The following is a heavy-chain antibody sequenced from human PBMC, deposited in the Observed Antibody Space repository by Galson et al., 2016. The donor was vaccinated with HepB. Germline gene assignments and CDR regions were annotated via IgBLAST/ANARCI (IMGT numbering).Heavy chain of an antibody. CDR2: IFSDGTTA. D-gene: IGHD1-1*01. CDR3: ARDHWPAFNFDL. J-gene: IGHJ4*02. CDR1: GFAFSSYT. Sequence: SLRLSCAASGFAFSSYTMDWIRQTPGKGLEWVALIFSDGTTAYYAGPVQGRLSISRDNPKNTLYLQFNSLRPYDTAVYYCARDHWPAFNFDLWGGGTLFTVSS. V-gene: IGHV3-30*04.